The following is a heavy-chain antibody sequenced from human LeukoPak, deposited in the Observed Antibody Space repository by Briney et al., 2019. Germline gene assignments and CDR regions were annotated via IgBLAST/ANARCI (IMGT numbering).Heavy chain of an antibody. J-gene: IGHJ4*02. Sequence: PSETLSLTCTVSGGSISSYYWSWIRQPPGKGLEWIGYIYYSGSTNYNPSLKSRVTISVDTSKNQFSLKLSSVTAVDTAVYYCARRGVDYDILTGYYPQYYFDYWGQGTLVTVSS. CDR1: GGSISSYY. CDR2: IYYSGST. CDR3: ARRGVDYDILTGYYPQYYFDY. D-gene: IGHD3-9*01. V-gene: IGHV4-59*08.